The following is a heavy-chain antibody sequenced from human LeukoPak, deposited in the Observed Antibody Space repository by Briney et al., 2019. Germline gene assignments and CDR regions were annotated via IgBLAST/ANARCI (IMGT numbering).Heavy chain of an antibody. D-gene: IGHD6-13*01. V-gene: IGHV7-4-1*02. CDR2: INTNTGNP. CDR3: AREGIAAAGIDPYYYYYMDV. CDR1: GYTFTSYA. Sequence: GASVKVSCKASGYTFTSYAMNWVRQAPGQGLEWMGWINTNTGNPTYAQGFTGRFVFSLDTSVSTAYLQISSLKAEDTAVYYCAREGIAAAGIDPYYYYYMDVWGKGTTVTVSS. J-gene: IGHJ6*03.